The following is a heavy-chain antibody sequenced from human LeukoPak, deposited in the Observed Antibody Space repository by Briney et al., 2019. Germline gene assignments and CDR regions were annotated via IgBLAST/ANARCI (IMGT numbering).Heavy chain of an antibody. V-gene: IGHV2-70*11. D-gene: IGHD4-17*01. CDR1: GFSLSTSGMC. J-gene: IGHJ4*02. CDR2: IDWDDDK. Sequence: SGPTLVNPTQTLTLTCTFSGFSLSTSGMCVSWIRQPPGKALEWFARIDWDDDKYYSTSLKTRLTISKDTSKNQVVLTMTNMDPVDTATYYCARILDGDYVLDYWGQGTLVTVSS. CDR3: ARILDGDYVLDY.